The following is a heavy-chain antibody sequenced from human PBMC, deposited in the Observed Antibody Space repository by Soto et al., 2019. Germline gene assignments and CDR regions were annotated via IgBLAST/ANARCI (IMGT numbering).Heavy chain of an antibody. J-gene: IGHJ6*02. CDR1: GGSISNYY. D-gene: IGHD5-18*01. Sequence: SETLSLTCTVSGGSISNYYWSWIRQPPGKGLEWIGYIYYGGSINYNPSLKSRVTISVDTSKNQFSLNLSSVTAADTAVYYCARARRNSFYYYGLDVWGQGTTVTVSS. CDR2: IYYGGSI. V-gene: IGHV4-59*01. CDR3: ARARRNSFYYYGLDV.